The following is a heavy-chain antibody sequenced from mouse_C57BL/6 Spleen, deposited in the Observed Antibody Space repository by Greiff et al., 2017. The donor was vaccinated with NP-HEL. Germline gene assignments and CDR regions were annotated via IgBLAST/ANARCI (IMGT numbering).Heavy chain of an antibody. CDR2: IRNKANGYTT. V-gene: IGHV7-3*01. CDR3: ARYSYFDV. Sequence: DVQLVESGGGLVQPGGSLSLSCAASGFTFTDYYMSWVRQPPGKALEWLGFIRNKANGYTTEYSASVKGRFTISRDNSQSILYLQMNALRAEDSATYYCARYSYFDVWGTGTTVTVSS. J-gene: IGHJ1*03. CDR1: GFTFTDYY.